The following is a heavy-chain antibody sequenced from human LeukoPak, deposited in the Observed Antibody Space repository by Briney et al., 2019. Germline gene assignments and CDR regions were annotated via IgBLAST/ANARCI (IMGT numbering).Heavy chain of an antibody. CDR2: IYHSGST. CDR1: GGSISSGGYS. J-gene: IGHJ6*02. Sequence: SQTLSLTCAVSGGSISSGGYSWSWIRQPPGKGLEWIGYIYHSGSTYYNPSLKSRVIISVDRSRNQFSLKLSSVTAADTAVYYCARGKITRGRLDVWGQGTTVTVSS. D-gene: IGHD2-2*01. V-gene: IGHV4-30-2*01. CDR3: ARGKITRGRLDV.